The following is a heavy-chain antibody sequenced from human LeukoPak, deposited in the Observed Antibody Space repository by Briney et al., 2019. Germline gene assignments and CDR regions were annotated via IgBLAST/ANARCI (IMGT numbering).Heavy chain of an antibody. D-gene: IGHD1-1*01. CDR1: GFTFSTYW. V-gene: IGHV3-7*01. Sequence: PGGSLRLSCVASGFTFSTYWMSWVRQAPGKGLEWAANIKQDGSEKYYVDSVKGRFTISRDNSKNTLYLQMNSLRAEDTAVYYCAKVVRYGAFDIWGQGTMVTVSS. CDR3: AKVVRYGAFDI. J-gene: IGHJ3*02. CDR2: IKQDGSEK.